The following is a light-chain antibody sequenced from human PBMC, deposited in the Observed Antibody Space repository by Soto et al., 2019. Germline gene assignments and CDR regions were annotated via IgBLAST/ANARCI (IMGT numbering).Light chain of an antibody. CDR3: QQHGSSPWT. CDR1: ESVSTN. J-gene: IGKJ1*01. Sequence: EIEMTQSPATLSLAPGERVTLSCRASESVSTNLAWYQQKAGQAPRLLIYGASTRATGIPARFSGSGSGTEFTLTISSLQSEDFAVYFCQQHGSSPWTFGQGTKVEIK. V-gene: IGKV3-15*01. CDR2: GAS.